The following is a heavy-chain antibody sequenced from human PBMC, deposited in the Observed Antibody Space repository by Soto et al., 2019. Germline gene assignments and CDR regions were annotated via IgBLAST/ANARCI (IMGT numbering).Heavy chain of an antibody. Sequence: GGSLRLSCFASGFTFTDHYMDWVRQAPGTGLEWIARTKNKPNNYTTTYAASVKGRFTISRDDSESSLYLQMNNLKTEDTAVYYCAREIRRDYYYYYPLDVWGQGTTVTVSS. CDR2: TKNKPNNYTT. CDR3: AREIRRDYYYYYPLDV. CDR1: GFTFTDHY. V-gene: IGHV3-72*01. J-gene: IGHJ6*02.